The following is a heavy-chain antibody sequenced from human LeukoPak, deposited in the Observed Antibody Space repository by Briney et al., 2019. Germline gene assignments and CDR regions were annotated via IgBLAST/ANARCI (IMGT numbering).Heavy chain of an antibody. CDR1: GFTFSSYA. CDR3: AKAGQRAVAGTVSFDY. CDR2: ISGSGGST. Sequence: GGSLRLSCAASGFTFSSYAMSWVRQAPGQGLEWVSAISGSGGSTYYADSVKGRFTISRDNSKNTLYLQMNSLRAEDTAVYYCAKAGQRAVAGTVSFDYWGQGTLVTVSS. D-gene: IGHD6-19*01. V-gene: IGHV3-23*01. J-gene: IGHJ4*02.